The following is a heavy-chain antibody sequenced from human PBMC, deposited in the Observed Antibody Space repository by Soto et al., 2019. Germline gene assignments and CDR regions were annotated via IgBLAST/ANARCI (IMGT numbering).Heavy chain of an antibody. Sequence: QVQLVQSGAEVKKPGSSVKVSCKASGGIFNRYSVSWVRQAPGQGLEWMGRVIPLFGITNYAQKFQGRVMITADTYTTTAYMEESGLRPEDTALYYCATFCGGDCTTTTCYGDFGYWGQGTLVTVTS. CDR3: ATFCGGDCTTTTCYGDFGY. J-gene: IGHJ4*02. CDR1: GGIFNRYS. V-gene: IGHV1-69*02. D-gene: IGHD2-2*01. CDR2: VIPLFGIT.